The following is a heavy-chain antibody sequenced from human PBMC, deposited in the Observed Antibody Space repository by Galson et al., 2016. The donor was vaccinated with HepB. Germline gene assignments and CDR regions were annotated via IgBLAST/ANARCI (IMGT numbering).Heavy chain of an antibody. D-gene: IGHD3-10*01. CDR2: ISSRSNYI. V-gene: IGHV3-21*01. J-gene: IGHJ4*02. Sequence: SLRLSCAASGFTFSSYSMNWVRQAPGKGLEWVSSISSRSNYIYYADSVKGRFTISRDNAKNSLYLQMNSLRAEDTAVYYCARDRGPAGFDYWGQGTLVTVSS. CDR1: GFTFSSYS. CDR3: ARDRGPAGFDY.